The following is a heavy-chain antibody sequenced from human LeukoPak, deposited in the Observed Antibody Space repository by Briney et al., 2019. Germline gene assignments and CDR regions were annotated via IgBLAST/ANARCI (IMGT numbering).Heavy chain of an antibody. V-gene: IGHV5-51*01. CDR1: GYSFTSYW. Sequence: SLKICCKGSGYSFTSYWIGWGRQVPGKGLEWMGIIYPGDSAPRYSPSFQVQVTISADKSISTAYLQWSSLKASDTAMYYCARHSYDSSGYWAPFDYWGQGTLVTVSS. J-gene: IGHJ4*02. D-gene: IGHD3-22*01. CDR3: ARHSYDSSGYWAPFDY. CDR2: IYPGDSAP.